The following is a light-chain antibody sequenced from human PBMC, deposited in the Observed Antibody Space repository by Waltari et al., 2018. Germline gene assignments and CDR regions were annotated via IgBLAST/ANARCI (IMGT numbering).Light chain of an antibody. CDR2: DVS. CDR3: SSQSSNNVVL. Sequence: QSALTQPASVSGSPGQSLTISCTGISSDVGRYNSVSWYQDHPGQGPKVIIYDVSDRPSGVSARFSGSKSGNTASLTISGLQAGDEADYYCSSQSSNNVVLFGGGTKVTVL. V-gene: IGLV2-14*03. J-gene: IGLJ3*02. CDR1: SSDVGRYNS.